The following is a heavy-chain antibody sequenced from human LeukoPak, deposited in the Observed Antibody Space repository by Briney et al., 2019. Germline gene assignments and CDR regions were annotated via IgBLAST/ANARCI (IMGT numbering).Heavy chain of an antibody. CDR2: ISGSSTYI. CDR3: AELGITMIGGV. CDR1: GFTFSRYT. V-gene: IGHV3-21*01. Sequence: GGSLRLSCAASGFTFSRYTMNWVRQAPGKGLEWVSSISGSSTYIYYADSVKGRFTISRDNAKNSLFLQMNSLRAEDTAVYYCAELGITMIGGVWGKGTTVTISS. D-gene: IGHD3-10*02. J-gene: IGHJ6*04.